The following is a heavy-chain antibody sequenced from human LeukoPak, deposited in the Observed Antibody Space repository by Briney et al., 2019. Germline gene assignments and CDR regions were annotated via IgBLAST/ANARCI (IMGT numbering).Heavy chain of an antibody. D-gene: IGHD2-2*01. CDR3: ARIVVVPAAPSYNWFDP. J-gene: IGHJ5*02. CDR2: IYHSGSI. CDR1: GYSISSGYY. Sequence: SETLSLTCTVSGYSISSGYYWGWIRQPPGKGLEWIASIYHSGSINYNPSLKSRVTISVDKSKNQFSLKLSSVTAADTAVYYCARIVVVPAAPSYNWFDPWGQGTLVTVSS. V-gene: IGHV4-38-2*02.